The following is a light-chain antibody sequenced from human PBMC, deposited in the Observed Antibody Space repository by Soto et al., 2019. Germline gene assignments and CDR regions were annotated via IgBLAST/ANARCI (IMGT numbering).Light chain of an antibody. V-gene: IGLV2-8*01. CDR1: PSDVGGYNY. Sequence: QSALTQPPSASGSPGKSVTISSIGTPSDVGGYNYVSWYQQHPGKAPKLMIYDVSKRPSGVPDRFSGSKSGNTASLTVSGLQAEDEADYYCSSYAGSNNVVFGGGTQLTVL. CDR2: DVS. J-gene: IGLJ2*01. CDR3: SSYAGSNNVV.